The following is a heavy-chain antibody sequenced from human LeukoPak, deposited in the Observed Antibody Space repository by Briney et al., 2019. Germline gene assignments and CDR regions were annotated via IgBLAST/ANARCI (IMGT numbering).Heavy chain of an antibody. CDR2: IIPIFGTA. CDR1: GGTFSSYA. CDR3: ARDSEDGYNVRPWE. J-gene: IGHJ4*02. D-gene: IGHD5-24*01. Sequence: GASVKVSCKASGGTFSSYAISWVRQAPEQGLEWMGGIIPIFGTANYAQKFQGRVTITADESTSTAYMELSSLRSEDTAVYYCARDSEDGYNVRPWEWGQGTLVTVSS. V-gene: IGHV1-69*13.